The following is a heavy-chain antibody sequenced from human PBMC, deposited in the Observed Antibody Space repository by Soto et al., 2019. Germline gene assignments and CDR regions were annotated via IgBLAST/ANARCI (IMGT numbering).Heavy chain of an antibody. CDR2: AYHSGST. CDR1: GVTMSYGGYS. V-gene: IGHV4-61*08. J-gene: IGHJ3*01. CDR3: ARATDDYGDAYDV. Sequence: PSETLSLTCSVSGVTMSYGGYSWSWIRQSPGRGLEWIGQAYHSGSTNYNPSLETRVTISVDTSKNQFSLNLTSVTAADTAVYYCARATDDYGDAYDVWGQGTSVTVSS. D-gene: IGHD4-17*01.